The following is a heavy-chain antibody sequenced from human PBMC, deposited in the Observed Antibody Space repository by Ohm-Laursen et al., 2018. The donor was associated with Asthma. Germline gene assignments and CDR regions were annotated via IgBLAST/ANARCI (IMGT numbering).Heavy chain of an antibody. CDR1: GFSFSSYA. Sequence: LSLTCAASGFSFSSYAMHWVRQAPGKGLECVALISYDGSTESYADSVKGRFTISRDNFKNTVHLDMNSLRAEDTAVYHCAKGIVPVYYYGLDVWGQGTTVTVSS. D-gene: IGHD1-26*01. CDR2: ISYDGSTE. CDR3: AKGIVPVYYYGLDV. J-gene: IGHJ6*02. V-gene: IGHV3-30*18.